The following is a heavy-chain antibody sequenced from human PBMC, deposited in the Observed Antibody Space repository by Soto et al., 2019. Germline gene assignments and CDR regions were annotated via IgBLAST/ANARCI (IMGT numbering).Heavy chain of an antibody. CDR3: ARDPYSSSWYGYYYYYMDA. CDR2: ISSSSSYI. CDR1: GLTFSSYS. J-gene: IGHJ6*03. V-gene: IGHV3-21*01. Sequence: EVQLVESGGGLVKPGGSLRLSCAASGLTFSSYSMNWVRQAPGKGLEWVSSISSSSSYIYYADSVKDRFTISRDNAKNSLYLQMNSLRAEDTAVYYCARDPYSSSWYGYYYYYMDAWGKGTTVTVSS. D-gene: IGHD6-13*01.